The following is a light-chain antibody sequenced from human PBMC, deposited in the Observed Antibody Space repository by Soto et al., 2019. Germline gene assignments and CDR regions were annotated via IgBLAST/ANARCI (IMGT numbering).Light chain of an antibody. CDR1: QSVTNS. CDR3: QQYGSSPPYT. V-gene: IGKV3-20*01. CDR2: GAS. Sequence: EIVLTQSPATLSLSPGERATLSCRASQSVTNSLAWYQQKPGQAPRLLIYGASSRAPGIPDRFSGSGSGTDFTLTISRLEPEDFAVYYCQQYGSSPPYTFGQGTKLEIK. J-gene: IGKJ2*01.